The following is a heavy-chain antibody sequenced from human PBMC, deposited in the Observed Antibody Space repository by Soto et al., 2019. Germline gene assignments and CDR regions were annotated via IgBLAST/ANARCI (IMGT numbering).Heavy chain of an antibody. D-gene: IGHD3-3*01. V-gene: IGHV3-30*03. Sequence: PSWSLELCSAASGFTVSTFGMPGVRQAPGKGLEWLAVVSYDGSHNVYADSVKGRFTISRDNSKNMLYLQMNSLRAEDTAVYYCARESNYDYAFDIWGQGTMVTVSS. CDR1: GFTVSTFG. CDR2: VSYDGSHN. J-gene: IGHJ3*02. CDR3: ARESNYDYAFDI.